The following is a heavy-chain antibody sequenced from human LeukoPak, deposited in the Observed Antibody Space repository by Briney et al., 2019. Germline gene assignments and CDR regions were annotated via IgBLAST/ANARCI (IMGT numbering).Heavy chain of an antibody. CDR2: INHSGST. CDR1: GGSFSGYY. J-gene: IGHJ4*02. V-gene: IGHV4-34*01. D-gene: IGHD5-24*01. Sequence: PSETLSLTCAVYGGSFSGYYWSWIRQPPGKGLEWIGEINHSGSTNYNPSLKSRVTISVDTSKNQFSLKLSSVTAADTAVYYCARRDGADYWGQGTLVTVSS. CDR3: ARRDGADY.